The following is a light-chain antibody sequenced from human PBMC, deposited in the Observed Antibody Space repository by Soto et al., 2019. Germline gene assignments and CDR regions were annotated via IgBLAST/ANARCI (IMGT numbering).Light chain of an antibody. V-gene: IGKV1-9*01. CDR3: QQLQAYPLT. Sequence: DIQLTQSPSFLSASVGDRITITCRASQVIDNFLAWYQQQPGRAPEVLVYAAFTLQRGVSPRFSGSGSGAEFTLTISSLQPEDIATYYCQQLQAYPLTFGGGTEVEI. J-gene: IGKJ4*01. CDR2: AAF. CDR1: QVIDNF.